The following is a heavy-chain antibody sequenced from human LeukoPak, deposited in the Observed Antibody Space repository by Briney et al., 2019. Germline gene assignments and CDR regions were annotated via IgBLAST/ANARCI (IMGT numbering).Heavy chain of an antibody. CDR1: GFTFSSYA. CDR2: ISGSGGST. CDR3: AKDQRLWLGEWKKSASDPAPLDY. V-gene: IGHV3-23*01. J-gene: IGHJ4*02. Sequence: GGSLRPSCAASGFTFSSYAMSCVRQAPGKGLEWVSAISGSGGSTYYADSVKGRFTISRDNSKNTLYLQMNSLRAEDTAVYYCAKDQRLWLGEWKKSASDPAPLDYWGQGTLVTVSS. D-gene: IGHD3-10*01.